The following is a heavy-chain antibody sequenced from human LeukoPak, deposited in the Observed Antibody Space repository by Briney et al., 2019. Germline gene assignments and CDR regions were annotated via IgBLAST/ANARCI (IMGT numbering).Heavy chain of an antibody. CDR2: IFYSGST. CDR3: AKSLYGSGSHYNWFDP. D-gene: IGHD3-10*01. Sequence: SETLSLTCSVSGGSINLSPYYWGWIRQPPGKGLEWIGIIFYSGSTYYSPSLNSRVIISVDTSKNQFSLKLSSVTAADTAVYYCAKSLYGSGSHYNWFDPWGQGTLVTVSS. CDR1: GGSINLSPYY. V-gene: IGHV4-39*07. J-gene: IGHJ5*02.